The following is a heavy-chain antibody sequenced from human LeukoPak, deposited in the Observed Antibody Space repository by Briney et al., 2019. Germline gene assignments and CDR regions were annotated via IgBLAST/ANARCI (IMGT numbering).Heavy chain of an antibody. D-gene: IGHD4-17*01. CDR2: ITGSGGST. J-gene: IGHJ4*02. Sequence: PGGSLRLSCVASGLTFSSHAMTWVRQTPGRGLEWVSGITGSGGSTYYADSVKGRFTISRDNSKNTLYLQMNSLRAEDTAVYYCARGDYGDYGRLQPTNYWGQGTLVTVSS. CDR1: GLTFSSHA. V-gene: IGHV3-23*01. CDR3: ARGDYGDYGRLQPTNY.